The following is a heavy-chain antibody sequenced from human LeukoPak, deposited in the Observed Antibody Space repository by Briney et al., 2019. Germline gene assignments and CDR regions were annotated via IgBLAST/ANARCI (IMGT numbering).Heavy chain of an antibody. CDR3: ARGREQLVYYFDY. V-gene: IGHV1-69*13. CDR2: IIPIFGTA. Sequence: SVKVSCKASGGTFSSYAISWVRQAPGQGLEWMGGIIPIFGTANYAQKFQGRVTITADESTSTAYMELSSLRSEDTAVYYCARGREQLVYYFDYWGQGTLVTVSS. D-gene: IGHD6-6*01. J-gene: IGHJ4*02. CDR1: GGTFSSYA.